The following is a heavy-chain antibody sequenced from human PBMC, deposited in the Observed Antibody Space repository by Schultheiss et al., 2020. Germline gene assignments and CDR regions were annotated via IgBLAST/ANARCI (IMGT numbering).Heavy chain of an antibody. V-gene: IGHV3-21*01. CDR1: GFTFRRYS. CDR2: ISSSSSYI. D-gene: IGHD1-1*01. Sequence: GGSLRLSCTVSGFTFRRYSMNWVRQAPGKGLEWVSSISSSSSYIYYADSVKGRFTISRDNAKNSVYLQMRGLRAEDTAVYYCARDTGYNSATTFDHWGQGILVTVSS. J-gene: IGHJ4*02. CDR3: ARDTGYNSATTFDH.